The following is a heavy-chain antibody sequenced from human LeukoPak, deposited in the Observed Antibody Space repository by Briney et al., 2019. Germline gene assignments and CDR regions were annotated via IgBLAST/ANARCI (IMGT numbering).Heavy chain of an antibody. D-gene: IGHD2-8*01. CDR3: ARDILIVLMDIAYNWFDP. CDR1: GGSISSYY. V-gene: IGHV4-4*07. CDR2: IYTSGST. J-gene: IGHJ5*02. Sequence: SETLSLTCTVSGGSISSYYWSWIRQPAGKGLEWIGRIYTSGSTNYNPSLKSRVTMSVDTSKNQFSLKLSSVTAADTAVYYCARDILIVLMDIAYNWFDPWGQGTLVTVSS.